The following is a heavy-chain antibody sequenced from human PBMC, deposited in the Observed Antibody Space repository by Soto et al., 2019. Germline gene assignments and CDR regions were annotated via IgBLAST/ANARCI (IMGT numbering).Heavy chain of an antibody. CDR3: ARELSAAAGTPNWFDP. CDR2: IYHSGST. V-gene: IGHV4-30-2*01. CDR1: GGSISSGGYS. J-gene: IGHJ5*02. D-gene: IGHD6-13*01. Sequence: QLQLQESGSGLVKPSQTLSLTCAVSGGSISSGGYSWSWIRQPPGKGLEWIGYIYHSGSTYYNPSLKSRVTISVDRSKNQFSLKLSSVTAADTAVYYCARELSAAAGTPNWFDPWGQGTLVTVSS.